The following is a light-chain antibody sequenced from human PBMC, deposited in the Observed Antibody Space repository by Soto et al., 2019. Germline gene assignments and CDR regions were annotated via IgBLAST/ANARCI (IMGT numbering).Light chain of an antibody. J-gene: IGKJ2*01. V-gene: IGKV3-15*01. Sequence: EIAMTQSPATLSVSPGQRATLSCRASQNVNSNLAWYQQKPGHAPSLLIYNVSTKATDFPARLSGSGSGTEFTLTISSLQSEDSAIYYCQQYNTLNTFGQGTKLEIK. CDR2: NVS. CDR1: QNVNSN. CDR3: QQYNTLNT.